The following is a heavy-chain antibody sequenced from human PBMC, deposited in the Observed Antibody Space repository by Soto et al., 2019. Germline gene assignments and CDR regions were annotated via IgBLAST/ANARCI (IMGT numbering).Heavy chain of an antibody. Sequence: EVQLVESGGGLVKPGESLRLSCAASGFTFSIYSMNWVRQAPGKGLEWVSSISSTSSHIYYADSLKGRFTISRDNAKTSLYLQMNSLRAEDTAVYYCARDRGYYSVWGQGTLVTVSS. V-gene: IGHV3-21*01. D-gene: IGHD3-3*01. J-gene: IGHJ4*02. CDR1: GFTFSIYS. CDR3: ARDRGYYSV. CDR2: ISSTSSHI.